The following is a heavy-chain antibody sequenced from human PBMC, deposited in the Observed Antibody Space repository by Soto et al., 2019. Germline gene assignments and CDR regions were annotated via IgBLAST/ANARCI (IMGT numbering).Heavy chain of an antibody. V-gene: IGHV1-69*13. D-gene: IGHD4-17*01. CDR3: ARDYGEDSWFDP. Sequence: SVKVSCKASGGTFSSYAISWVRQAPGQGLEWMGVIIPIFGTANYAQKFQGRVTITADESTSTAYMELSSLRSEDTAVYYCARDYGEDSWFDPWGQGTLVTVSS. CDR2: IIPIFGTA. J-gene: IGHJ5*02. CDR1: GGTFSSYA.